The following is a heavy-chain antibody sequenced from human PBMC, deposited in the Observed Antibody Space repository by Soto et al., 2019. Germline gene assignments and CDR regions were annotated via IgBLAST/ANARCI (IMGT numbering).Heavy chain of an antibody. CDR1: GYTFTGYY. Sequence: QVQLVQSGAEVKKPGASVKVSCKASGYTFTGYYMHWVRQAPGQGLEWMGWINPNSGGTNYAQKFQGRVTMTRDTSISTAYMELSRLRSDDTAVYYCASLGYCSSTSCWYGMDVWGQGTTVTVSS. V-gene: IGHV1-2*02. D-gene: IGHD2-2*01. CDR2: INPNSGGT. J-gene: IGHJ6*02. CDR3: ASLGYCSSTSCWYGMDV.